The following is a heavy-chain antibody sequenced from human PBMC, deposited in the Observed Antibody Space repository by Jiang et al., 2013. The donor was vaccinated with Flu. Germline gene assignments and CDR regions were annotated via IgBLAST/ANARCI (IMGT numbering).Heavy chain of an antibody. CDR1: GFTFSSYG. Sequence: GVVQPGRSLRLSCAASGFTFSSYGMHWVRQAPGKGLEWVAVISYDGSNKYYADSVKGRFTISRDNSKNTLYLQMNSLRAEDTAVYYCAKDTDYRLDYWGQGTLVTVSS. D-gene: IGHD4-11*01. CDR2: ISYDGSNK. V-gene: IGHV3-30*18. CDR3: AKDTDYRLDY. J-gene: IGHJ4*02.